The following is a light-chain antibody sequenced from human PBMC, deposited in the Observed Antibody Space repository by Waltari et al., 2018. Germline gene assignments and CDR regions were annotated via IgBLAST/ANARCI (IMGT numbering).Light chain of an antibody. J-gene: IGLJ3*02. CDR2: DVT. Sequence: QSPLPQPAPVSGSPGQSTTLSCTGTSSHVGVYTSVSWYQQPPGRAPKLMIYDVTKRPSGVSTRFSGSKSGNTASLTISGLQDEDEADYYCCSYTSSRTWVFGGGTKLTVL. CDR1: SSHVGVYTS. V-gene: IGLV2-14*03. CDR3: CSYTSSRTWV.